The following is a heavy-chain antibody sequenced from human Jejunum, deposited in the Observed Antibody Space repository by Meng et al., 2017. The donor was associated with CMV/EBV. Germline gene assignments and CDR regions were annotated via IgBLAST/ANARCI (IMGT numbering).Heavy chain of an antibody. CDR2: IYSGGGT. CDR3: ASPPPIGAALDY. V-gene: IGHV3-66*01. Sequence: EWKRREMGGGLARPGGSMRLSCEGSGFRVSSNFMSGVRQAPGKGLEWVSNIYSGGGTDYADSVKGRFTISRDNSKNTLYLQMNSLGAEDTAVYYCASPPPIGAALDYWGQGTLVTVSS. J-gene: IGHJ4*02. CDR1: GFRVSSNF. D-gene: IGHD6-6*01.